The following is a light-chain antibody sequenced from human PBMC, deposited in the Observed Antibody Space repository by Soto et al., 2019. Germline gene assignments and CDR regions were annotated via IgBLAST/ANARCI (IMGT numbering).Light chain of an antibody. J-gene: IGLJ1*01. CDR1: RSNIGASYD. Sequence: QSVLTQPPSVSGAPGQRVTISCTGSRSNIGASYDVHWYQQLPGTAPKLLIYNNNIRPSAVPDRFSAYKSDTSASLDITGLQPEDEADYYCQSYDSVLSGSVFGSGTKLTVL. CDR3: QSYDSVLSGSV. V-gene: IGLV1-40*01. CDR2: NNN.